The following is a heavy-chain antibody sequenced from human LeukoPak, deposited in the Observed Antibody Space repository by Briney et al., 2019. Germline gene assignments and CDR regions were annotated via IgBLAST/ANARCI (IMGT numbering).Heavy chain of an antibody. CDR3: ARRRYLGYCSSTSCYRAGNFDY. J-gene: IGHJ4*02. V-gene: IGHV4-30-2*01. D-gene: IGHD2-2*02. Sequence: SQTLSLTCAVSGGSISSADYYWSWIRQPPGKGLEWIGHIYHSGSTNYNPSLKSRVTISVDTSKNQFSLKLSSVTAADTAAYYCARRRYLGYCSSTSCYRAGNFDYWGQGTLVTVSS. CDR1: GGSISSADYY. CDR2: IYHSGST.